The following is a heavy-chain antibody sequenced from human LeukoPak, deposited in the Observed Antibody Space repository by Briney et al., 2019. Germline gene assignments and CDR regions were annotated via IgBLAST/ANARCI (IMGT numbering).Heavy chain of an antibody. J-gene: IGHJ4*02. D-gene: IGHD6-19*01. Sequence: GGSLRLSCAASGFTFSSYAMHWVRQAPGKGVEWVAVISYDGSNNYYADSVKGRFTISRDNSKNTLYLQMNSLRADDTAVYDCARAVAGTRGPDYWGQGTLVTVSS. CDR2: ISYDGSNN. V-gene: IGHV3-30*04. CDR1: GFTFSSYA. CDR3: ARAVAGTRGPDY.